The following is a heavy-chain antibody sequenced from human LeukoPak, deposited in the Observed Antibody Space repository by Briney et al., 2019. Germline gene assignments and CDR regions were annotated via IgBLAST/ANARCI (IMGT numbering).Heavy chain of an antibody. CDR3: ARESSPPFGEIDY. J-gene: IGHJ4*02. V-gene: IGHV4-31*03. CDR1: GGSISSGGYY. CDR2: IYYSGST. D-gene: IGHD3-10*01. Sequence: PSETLSLTGTVSGGSISSGGYYWSWIRQHPGKGLEWIGYIYYSGSTYYNPSLKSRVTISVDTSKNQFSLKLSSVTAADTAVYYCARESSPPFGEIDYWGQGTLVTVSS.